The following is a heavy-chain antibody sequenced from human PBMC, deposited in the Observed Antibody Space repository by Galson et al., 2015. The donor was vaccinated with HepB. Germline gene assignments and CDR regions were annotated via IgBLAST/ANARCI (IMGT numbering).Heavy chain of an antibody. D-gene: IGHD3-22*01. V-gene: IGHV3-23*01. Sequence: SLRLSCAASGFTFSSYAMSWVRQAPGKGLEWVSAISGSGGSTYYADSVKGRFTISRDNSKNTLYLQMNSLRAEDTAVYYCAKDRGGHYYDSSGYYYFDYWGQGTLVTVSS. CDR1: GFTFSSYA. J-gene: IGHJ4*02. CDR3: AKDRGGHYYDSSGYYYFDY. CDR2: ISGSGGST.